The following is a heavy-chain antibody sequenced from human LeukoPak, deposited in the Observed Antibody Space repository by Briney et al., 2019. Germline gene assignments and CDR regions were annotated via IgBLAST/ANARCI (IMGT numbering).Heavy chain of an antibody. J-gene: IGHJ4*02. CDR3: TTRSSSGWYSF. D-gene: IGHD6-19*01. Sequence: GGSLRLSCAASGFTVSSNYMSWVRQAPGKGLKWVSVIYNDGGTNYADPVKGRFIISRDNSKNTLYLQMNSLRAEDTAMYYCTTRSSSGWYSFWGQGALVTVSS. CDR1: GFTVSSNY. V-gene: IGHV3-53*01. CDR2: IYNDGGT.